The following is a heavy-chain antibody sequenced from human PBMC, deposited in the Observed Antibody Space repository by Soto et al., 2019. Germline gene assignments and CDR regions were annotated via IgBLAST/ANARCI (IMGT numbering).Heavy chain of an antibody. CDR2: IKNRADGGTT. J-gene: IGHJ4*02. CDR1: GITFINAW. D-gene: IGHD4-17*01. CDR3: TTDPGDYEDF. V-gene: IGHV3-15*05. Sequence: EAQLVEAGGDLVKPGGCLRLSCAASGITFINAWMSWVRQAPGKGLEWVGRIKNRADGGTTDYAAAVRGRFTISSDDSKNTLFLQMNSLEVEDTAVYYCTTDPGDYEDFWGQGTLVTVSS.